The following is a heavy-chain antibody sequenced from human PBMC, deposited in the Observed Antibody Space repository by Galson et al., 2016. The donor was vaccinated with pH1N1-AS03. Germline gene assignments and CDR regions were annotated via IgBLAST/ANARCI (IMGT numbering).Heavy chain of an antibody. CDR1: GYSFTSYW. V-gene: IGHV5-10-1*01. D-gene: IGHD3-22*01. CDR2: IDPSDSYT. Sequence: QSGAEVKKPGESLRISCKGSGYSFTSYWISWVRQMPGKGLEWMGRIDPSDSYTNYSPSFQGHVTISADKSISTAYLQWSSLKASDTAMYYCARLGGGAESTMIVVVPESSADDWGQGTLVTVSS. J-gene: IGHJ4*02. CDR3: ARLGGGAESTMIVVVPESSADD.